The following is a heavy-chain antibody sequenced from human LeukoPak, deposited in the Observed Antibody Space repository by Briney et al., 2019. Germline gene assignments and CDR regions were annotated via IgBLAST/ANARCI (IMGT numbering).Heavy chain of an antibody. V-gene: IGHV4-39*01. Sequence: SETLSLTCTVSGGSISSSSYYWGWIRQPPGKGLEWIGSIYYSGSTYYNPSLKSRVTISVDTSKNQFSLKLSSVTAADTAVYYCARLNIVVVPAAMSVYFDYWGQGTLVTVSS. CDR2: IYYSGST. D-gene: IGHD2-2*01. CDR1: GGSISSSSYY. CDR3: ARLNIVVVPAAMSVYFDY. J-gene: IGHJ4*02.